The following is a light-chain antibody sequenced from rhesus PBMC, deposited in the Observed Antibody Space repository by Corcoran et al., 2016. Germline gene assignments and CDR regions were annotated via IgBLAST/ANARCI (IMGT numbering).Light chain of an antibody. Sequence: DIVMTQTPLSLSVTPGEPASISCRSSQSLLHTNGFTYLHWYLQKPGESPQLLIYEISTRASGVTDRFSGSGSGTDFTLKISRVEAGDVGIYYCEQTLQTPFTFGPGTKLDIK. CDR3: EQTLQTPFT. CDR1: QSLLHTNGFTY. CDR2: EIS. J-gene: IGKJ3*01. V-gene: IGKV2-78*01.